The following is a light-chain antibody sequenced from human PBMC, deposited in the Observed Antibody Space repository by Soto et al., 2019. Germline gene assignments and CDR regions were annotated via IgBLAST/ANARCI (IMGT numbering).Light chain of an antibody. CDR3: TSYTGSSTWV. CDR1: SSDVGGYDY. Sequence: QSALTQPASVSGSPGQSITISCTGTSSDVGGYDYVSWYQQHPGTAPKLLIYDVSDRPSGVSDRFSGSKSGNTASLTISGLQAEDEADYYCTSYTGSSTWVFGGGTKRPS. V-gene: IGLV2-14*01. J-gene: IGLJ3*02. CDR2: DVS.